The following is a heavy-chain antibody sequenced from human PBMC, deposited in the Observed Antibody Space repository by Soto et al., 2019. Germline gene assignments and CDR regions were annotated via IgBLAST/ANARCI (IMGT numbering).Heavy chain of an antibody. CDR1: GYTFTSYD. D-gene: IGHD6-13*01. J-gene: IGHJ3*02. V-gene: IGHV1-8*01. CDR3: EIAAAGNDAFDI. Sequence: QVQLVQSGAEVKKPGASVKVSCKASGYTFTSYDINWVRQATGQGLEWMGWMNPNSGNTGYAQKFQGRVTMTRNTSIRTAYMELSSLRSEDTAVYYCEIAAAGNDAFDIWGQGTMVTVSS. CDR2: MNPNSGNT.